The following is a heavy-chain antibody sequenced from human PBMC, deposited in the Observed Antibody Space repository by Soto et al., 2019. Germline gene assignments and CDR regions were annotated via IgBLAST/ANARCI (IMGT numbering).Heavy chain of an antibody. CDR1: GFTFSSYA. CDR3: AKDGIRFLEWLYNAFDI. Sequence: AGGSLRLSCAASGFTFSSYAMSWVRQAPGKGLEWVSAISGSGGSTYYADSVKGRFTISRDNSKNTLYLQMNSLRAEDTAVYYCAKDGIRFLEWLYNAFDIWGQGTMVTVSS. D-gene: IGHD3-3*01. J-gene: IGHJ3*02. V-gene: IGHV3-23*01. CDR2: ISGSGGST.